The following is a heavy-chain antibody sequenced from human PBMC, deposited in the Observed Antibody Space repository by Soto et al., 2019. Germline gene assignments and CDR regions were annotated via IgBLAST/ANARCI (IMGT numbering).Heavy chain of an antibody. CDR3: ARDSIWGSSCYHPWHPPSYYYATDA. CDR1: GKTCRAHW. D-gene: IGHD3-22*01. Sequence: QRAGKTCRAHWMPYERQEPGQGLEWMGWINPNSGGTNYAQKFQGWVTMTRDTSISTAYMELSRLRSDDTAVYYCARDSIWGSSCYHPWHPPSYYYATDAWGQGTTVTVS. J-gene: IGHJ6*02. CDR2: INPNSGGT. V-gene: IGHV1-2*04.